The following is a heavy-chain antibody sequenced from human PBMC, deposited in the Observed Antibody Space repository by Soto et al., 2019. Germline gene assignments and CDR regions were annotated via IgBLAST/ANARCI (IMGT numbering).Heavy chain of an antibody. V-gene: IGHV1-69*01. CDR2: IIPIFGTA. Sequence: QVQLVQSGAEVKKPGSSVKVACKASGGTFSSYAISWVRQAPGQGLEWMGGIIPIFGTANYAQKSQGRVTITADESTSTAYMELSSLRTEDTAVYYCARIAAAGHSYYYYGMDVWGQGTTVTVSS. CDR3: ARIAAAGHSYYYYGMDV. D-gene: IGHD6-13*01. CDR1: GGTFSSYA. J-gene: IGHJ6*02.